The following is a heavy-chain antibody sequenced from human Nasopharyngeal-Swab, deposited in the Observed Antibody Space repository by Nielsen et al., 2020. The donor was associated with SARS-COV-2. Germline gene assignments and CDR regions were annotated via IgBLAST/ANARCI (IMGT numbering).Heavy chain of an antibody. D-gene: IGHD5-24*01. Sequence: SETLSLTCTVSGGSISSGGYFWSWVRRPAGKGLEWIGRIYSSGNANYNPSLKSRPIMSLDTSTNQFSLKLSSVTAADTAVYYCTRAGRVGDAYTGLDVWGQGTTVTVSS. J-gene: IGHJ6*02. CDR3: TRAGRVGDAYTGLDV. CDR1: GGSISSGGYF. V-gene: IGHV4-61*02. CDR2: IYSSGNA.